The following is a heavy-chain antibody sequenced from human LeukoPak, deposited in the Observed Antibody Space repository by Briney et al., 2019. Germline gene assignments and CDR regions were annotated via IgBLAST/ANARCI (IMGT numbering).Heavy chain of an antibody. D-gene: IGHD3-10*01. CDR3: ARAFYGSGSYRDY. V-gene: IGHV4-30-4*01. Sequence: SQTLSLTCTVSGGSISSGDYYWSWFRQPPGKGLEWIGYIYHSGSTYYTPSLKSRVTISVDTSKNQFSLKLSSVTAADTAVYYCARAFYGSGSYRDYWGQGTLVIVSS. CDR1: GGSISSGDYY. J-gene: IGHJ4*02. CDR2: IYHSGST.